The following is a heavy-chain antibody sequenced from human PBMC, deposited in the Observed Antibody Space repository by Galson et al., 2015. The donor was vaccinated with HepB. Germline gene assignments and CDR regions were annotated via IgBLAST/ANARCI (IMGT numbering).Heavy chain of an antibody. V-gene: IGHV3-64D*06. CDR1: GFTFSSYA. CDR3: VKEGPTYYDFWSGYYRGYYYYYMDV. Sequence: SLRLSCAASGFTFSSYAMHWVRQAPGKGLEYVSAISSNGGSTYYADSVKGRFTISRDNSKNTLYLQMSSLRAEDTAVYYCVKEGPTYYDFWSGYYRGYYYYYMDVWGKGTTVTVSS. J-gene: IGHJ6*03. CDR2: ISSNGGST. D-gene: IGHD3-3*01.